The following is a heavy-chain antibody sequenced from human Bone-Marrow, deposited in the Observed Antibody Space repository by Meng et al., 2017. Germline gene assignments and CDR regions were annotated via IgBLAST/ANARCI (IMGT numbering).Heavy chain of an antibody. CDR3: ARDEDISAAGKLFGDY. D-gene: IGHD6-13*01. J-gene: IGHJ4*02. Sequence: QVPRVQAGPEGKKPGASVKRSCKPSGYTFAAYWIHWLRQAPGKGLEWMGRIDPNNDHTQYAQNFQGRVTMTSDTSISTVYMELNGLRSDDTAVYYCARDEDISAAGKLFGDYWGQGTLVTVSS. V-gene: IGHV1-2*06. CDR2: IDPNNDHT. CDR1: GYTFAAYW.